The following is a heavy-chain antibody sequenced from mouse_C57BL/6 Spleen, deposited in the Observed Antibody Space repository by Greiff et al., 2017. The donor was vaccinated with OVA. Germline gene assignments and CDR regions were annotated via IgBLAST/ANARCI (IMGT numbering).Heavy chain of an antibody. D-gene: IGHD2-5*01. CDR1: GYTFTSYW. V-gene: IGHV1-53*01. CDR3: AREGTYYSNYEGYFDV. CDR2: INPSNGGT. Sequence: VKLQQPGTELVKPGASVKLSCKASGYTFTSYWMHWVKQRPGQGLEWIGNINPSNGGTNYNEKFKSKATLTVDKSSSTAYMQLSSLTSEDSAVYYCAREGTYYSNYEGYFDVWGTGTTVTVSS. J-gene: IGHJ1*03.